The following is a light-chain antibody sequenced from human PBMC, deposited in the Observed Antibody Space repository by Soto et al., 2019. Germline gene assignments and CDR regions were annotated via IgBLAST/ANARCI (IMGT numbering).Light chain of an antibody. CDR3: QQYGSSPLP. CDR1: QSVSSSY. CDR2: GAS. J-gene: IGKJ5*01. Sequence: IVLTQTTDTLSLSQGERATLSCRASQSVSSSYLAWYQQKPGQAPRLLIYGASSRATGIPDRFSGSGSGTDFTLTISRLEPEDFAVYYCQQYGSSPLPFGQGARLAIK. V-gene: IGKV3-20*01.